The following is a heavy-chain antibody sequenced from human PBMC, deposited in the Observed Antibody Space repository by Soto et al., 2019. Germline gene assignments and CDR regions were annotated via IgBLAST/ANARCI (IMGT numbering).Heavy chain of an antibody. CDR1: GFTFSNYA. D-gene: IGHD6-19*01. J-gene: IGHJ4*02. V-gene: IGHV3-23*01. CDR3: AKTVPATNY. CDR2: ISGGGDTT. Sequence: GGSLRLSCAASGFTFSNYAMIWVRHAPGKGLEWVSAISGGGDTTYYAVSVKGRFTISRDNSKNTLYLQMNSLRGEDTALYYCAKTVPATNYWGQGTLVTVSS.